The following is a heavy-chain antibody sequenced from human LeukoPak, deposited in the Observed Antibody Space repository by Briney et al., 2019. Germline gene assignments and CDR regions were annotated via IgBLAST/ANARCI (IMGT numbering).Heavy chain of an antibody. D-gene: IGHD3-22*01. J-gene: IGHJ1*01. CDR1: GYTLTELS. CDR3: ATGTHYYDSSGYYRAEYSQH. CDR2: FDPEDGET. V-gene: IGHV1-24*01. Sequence: ASVKVSCKVSGYTLTELSMHWVRQAPGKGLEWMGGFDPEDGETIYAQKFQGRVTMTEDTSTDTAYMELSSLRSEDTAVYYCATGTHYYDSSGYYRAEYSQHWGQGTLVTVSS.